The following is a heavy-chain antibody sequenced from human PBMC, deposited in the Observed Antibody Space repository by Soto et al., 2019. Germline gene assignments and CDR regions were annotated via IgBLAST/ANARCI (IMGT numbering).Heavy chain of an antibody. J-gene: IGHJ6*02. CDR3: ARGDYYYYGMDV. CDR2: ISGSGGST. CDR1: GFTFTSYV. Sequence: GGSLRLSCAASGFTFTSYVMAWVRQAPGKGLEWVSAISGSGGSTAYADSVEGRFTISRDNAKNTLYLQMNSLRAEDTAVYYCARGDYYYYGMDVWGQGTTVTVSS. V-gene: IGHV3-23*01.